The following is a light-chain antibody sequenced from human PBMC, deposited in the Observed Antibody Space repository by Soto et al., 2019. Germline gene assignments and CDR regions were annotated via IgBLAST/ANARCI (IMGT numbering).Light chain of an antibody. CDR2: DVS. J-gene: IGLJ2*01. Sequence: QSVLTQPASVSGSPGQSITISCTGTSSDVGGYKYVSWYQQHPGKAPKLMIYDVSIRPSGVSNRFSGSKSGNTASLTISGLQAEDEADYYCSSYTSSNTLEVFGGGTKLTVL. CDR3: SSYTSSNTLEV. CDR1: SSDVGGYKY. V-gene: IGLV2-14*03.